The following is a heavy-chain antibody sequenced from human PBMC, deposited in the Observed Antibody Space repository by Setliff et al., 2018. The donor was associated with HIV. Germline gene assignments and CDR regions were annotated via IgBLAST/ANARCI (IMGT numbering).Heavy chain of an antibody. CDR1: GFTFSNYG. CDR3: ATDSDGGYFMAV. J-gene: IGHJ6*03. D-gene: IGHD3-10*01. Sequence: GESLKISCAASGFTFSNYGMHWVRQAPGKGLEWVAIIRYDGSNKYYADSVKGRFTISRDNSKNTLYLQMNSLRAEDTAVYYCATDSDGGYFMAVWGKGTTVTVSS. CDR2: IRYDGSNK. V-gene: IGHV3-30*02.